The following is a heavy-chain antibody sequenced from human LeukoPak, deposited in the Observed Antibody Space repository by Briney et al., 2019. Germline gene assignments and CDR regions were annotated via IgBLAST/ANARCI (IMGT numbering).Heavy chain of an antibody. D-gene: IGHD2-2*01. V-gene: IGHV3-30-3*01. CDR1: GFTFSSYA. J-gene: IGHJ4*02. CDR2: ISSDGSNK. Sequence: PGGSLRLSCAASGFTFSSYAIHWVRQAPGKGLEWVAVISSDGSNKFYAGSVKGRFTISRDNSKNSLYLQMNSLRDEDTAVYYCTRGSSASGYVRSDYWGQGTLVTVSS. CDR3: TRGSSASGYVRSDY.